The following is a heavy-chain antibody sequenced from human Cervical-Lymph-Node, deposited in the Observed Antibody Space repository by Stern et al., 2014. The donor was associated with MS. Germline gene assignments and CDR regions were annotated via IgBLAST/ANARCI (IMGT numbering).Heavy chain of an antibody. D-gene: IGHD6-19*01. CDR2: INPSGGTT. CDR3: AREVAGHRLGMMDV. Sequence: QLQLVQSVAEVKKPGASVKACCKASGYTFISYSMHLVRQPPGQGIEWRGIINPSGGTTSHAQKFQGRVTMARDTSTSTVYMELSSLRSEDTAVYYCAREVAGHRLGMMDVWGQGTTVTVSS. V-gene: IGHV1-46*01. CDR1: GYTFISYS. J-gene: IGHJ6*02.